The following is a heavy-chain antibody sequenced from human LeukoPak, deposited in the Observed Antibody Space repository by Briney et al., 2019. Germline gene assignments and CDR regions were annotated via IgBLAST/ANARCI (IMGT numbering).Heavy chain of an antibody. V-gene: IGHV4-39*01. D-gene: IGHD3-22*01. CDR1: GGSISSSSYY. J-gene: IGHJ4*02. CDR3: ARPRRGDTMIIV. CDR2: IYYSGST. Sequence: PSETLSLTCTVSGGSISSSSYYWGWIRQPPGKGLEWIGSIYYSGSTYYNPSLKSRVTISVDTSKNQFSLKLSSVTAADTAVYYCARPRRGDTMIIVWGQETLVTVSS.